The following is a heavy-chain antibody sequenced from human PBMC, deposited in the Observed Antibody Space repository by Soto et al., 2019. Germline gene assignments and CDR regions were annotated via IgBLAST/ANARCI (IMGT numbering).Heavy chain of an antibody. V-gene: IGHV1-8*01. D-gene: IGHD5-12*01. J-gene: IGHJ6*03. CDR1: GYTFTSYD. Sequence: QVQLVQSGTEVKKPGASVKVSCKASGYTFTSYDINWVRQATGQGLEWMGWMNPKSGNRDYAQKFQGRVTMTWNTSRSTSYMEVNSLRSEDTAVYYCARGTFNGYNKIAYYYYLDVWGKGTTVTVSS. CDR2: MNPKSGNR. CDR3: ARGTFNGYNKIAYYYYLDV.